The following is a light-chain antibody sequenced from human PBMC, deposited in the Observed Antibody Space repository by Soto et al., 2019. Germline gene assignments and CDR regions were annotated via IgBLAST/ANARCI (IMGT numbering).Light chain of an antibody. CDR1: SSDVGGYNY. CDR2: DVS. CDR3: SSYTSSSTFV. V-gene: IGLV2-14*01. Sequence: QSALTQPASVSGSPGQSITISCTGTSSDVGGYNYVSWYQQHPGKDPKLMIYDVSNRPPGVSNRFSGSKSGNTASLTISGLQAEDEADYYCSSYTSSSTFVFGGGTKHPVL. J-gene: IGLJ2*01.